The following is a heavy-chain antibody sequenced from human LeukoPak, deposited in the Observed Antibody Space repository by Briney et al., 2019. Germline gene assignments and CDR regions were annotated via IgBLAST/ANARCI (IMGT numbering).Heavy chain of an antibody. CDR2: IMSSSSTI. V-gene: IGHV3-48*02. CDR3: ARSMAFDC. Sequence: GGSLRLSCAASGFTFSTYSMNWVRQAPGKGLEWVSHIMSSSSTINYADSVKGRFTISRDNAQNSLYLQMNSLRDEDTAVYYCARSMAFDCWGQGALVIVSS. J-gene: IGHJ4*02. D-gene: IGHD5-24*01. CDR1: GFTFSTYS.